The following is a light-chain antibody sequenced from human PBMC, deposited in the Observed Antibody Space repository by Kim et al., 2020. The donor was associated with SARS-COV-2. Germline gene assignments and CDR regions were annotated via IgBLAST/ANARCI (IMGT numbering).Light chain of an antibody. CDR1: HDISTF. J-gene: IGKJ4*01. CDR3: QQPTSFPLP. V-gene: IGKV1-12*01. CDR2: SAS. Sequence: ASVGDRVSITCRASHDISTFLAWYQQRPGRAPKLLIYSASNLESGVPSRFSGSGSGTEFTLTISSLQPEDIATYYCQQPTSFPLPFGGGTKVDIK.